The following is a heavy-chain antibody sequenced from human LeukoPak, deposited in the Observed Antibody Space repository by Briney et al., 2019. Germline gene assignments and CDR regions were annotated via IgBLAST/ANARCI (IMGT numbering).Heavy chain of an antibody. CDR2: IYYSGST. J-gene: IGHJ6*02. V-gene: IGHV4-59*06. D-gene: IGHD2/OR15-2a*01. CDR3: ARVVRDGYYYYGMDV. CDR1: GGSISSYY. Sequence: SETLSLTCTVSGGSISSYYWSWIRQPAGKGLEWIGYIYYSGSTYYNPSLKSRVTISVDTSKNQFSLKLSSVTAADTAVYYCARVVRDGYYYYGMDVWGQGTTVTVSS.